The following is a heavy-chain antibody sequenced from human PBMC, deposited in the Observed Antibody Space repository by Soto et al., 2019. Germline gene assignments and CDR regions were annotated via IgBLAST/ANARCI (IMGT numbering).Heavy chain of an antibody. D-gene: IGHD3-9*01. J-gene: IGHJ6*02. CDR1: GFTFSSYA. V-gene: IGHV3-30-3*01. CDR2: ISYDGSNK. Sequence: PGGSLRLSCAASGFTFSSYAMHWVRQAPGKGLEWVAVISYDGSNKCYADSVKGRFTISRDNSKNTLYLQMNSLRAEDTAVYYCARESHYDILTGYYSYYYYYGMDVWGQGTTVTVSS. CDR3: ARESHYDILTGYYSYYYYYGMDV.